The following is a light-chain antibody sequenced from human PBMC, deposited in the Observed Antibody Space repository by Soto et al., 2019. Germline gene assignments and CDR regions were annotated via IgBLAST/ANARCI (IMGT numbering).Light chain of an antibody. J-gene: IGKJ4*01. CDR1: QSVSSY. CDR2: DAS. Sequence: EIVLTQSPATLSLSPGERATLSCRASQSVSSYLAWYQQKPGQAPRLLIYDASNRATGIPARFSGSGSGTDFTLTISSLEPEDFAVYYCQQRSNWPPFFGGGTKVDNK. V-gene: IGKV3-11*01. CDR3: QQRSNWPPF.